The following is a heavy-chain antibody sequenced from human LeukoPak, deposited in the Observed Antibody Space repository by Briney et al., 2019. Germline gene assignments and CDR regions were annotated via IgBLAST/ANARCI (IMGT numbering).Heavy chain of an antibody. CDR3: ARSRVGAAAGNWFDP. D-gene: IGHD6-13*01. Sequence: ASVKVSCKASGGTFSSYAISWVRQAPGQGLEWMGGIIPIFGTANYAQKFQGRVTITADESTSTAYMELSSLRSEDTAVYYCARSRVGAAAGNWFDPWGQGTLVTVSS. CDR1: GGTFSSYA. V-gene: IGHV1-69*13. J-gene: IGHJ5*02. CDR2: IIPIFGTA.